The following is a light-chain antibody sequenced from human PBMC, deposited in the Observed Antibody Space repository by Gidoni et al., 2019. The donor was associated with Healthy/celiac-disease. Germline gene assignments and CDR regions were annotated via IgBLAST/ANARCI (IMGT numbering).Light chain of an antibody. CDR1: QSVSSSY. CDR3: QQYGSSLYT. V-gene: IGKV3-20*01. J-gene: IGKJ2*01. Sequence: EVMLTQSPGTLSLSPGERATLSCRASQSVSSSYLAWYQQKPGQAPRLLIYGASRSATGIPDRFSGSGSGTDFTLTISRLEPEDFAVYYCQQYGSSLYTFGQGTKLEIK. CDR2: GAS.